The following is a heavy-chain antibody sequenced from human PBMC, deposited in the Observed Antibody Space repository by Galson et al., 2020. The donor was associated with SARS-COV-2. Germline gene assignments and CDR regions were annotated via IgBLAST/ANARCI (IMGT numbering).Heavy chain of an antibody. CDR3: ARTYYDFWSGNYYYYYGMDV. D-gene: IGHD3-3*01. CDR1: GFTFSDYY. J-gene: IGHJ6*02. CDR2: ISSSGSTI. Sequence: GESLKISCAASGFTFSDYYMSWIRQAPGKGLEWVSYISSSGSTIYYADSVKGRFTISRDNAKNSLYLQMNSLRAEDTAVYYCARTYYDFWSGNYYYYYGMDVWGQGTTVTVSS. V-gene: IGHV3-11*01.